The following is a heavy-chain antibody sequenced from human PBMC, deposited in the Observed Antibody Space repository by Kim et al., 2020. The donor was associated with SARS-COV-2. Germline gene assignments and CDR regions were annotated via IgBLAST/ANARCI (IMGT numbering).Heavy chain of an antibody. J-gene: IGHJ4*02. CDR1: GFTFSSYA. Sequence: GGSLRLSCAASGFTFSSYAMSWVRQAPGKGLEWVSAISGSGGRTYYADSVKGRFTISRDNSKNTLYLQMNSLRAEDTAVYYCAKFDLYSGSYFDYWGQGTLVNVSS. CDR3: AKFDLYSGSYFDY. V-gene: IGHV3-23*01. D-gene: IGHD1-26*01. CDR2: ISGSGGRT.